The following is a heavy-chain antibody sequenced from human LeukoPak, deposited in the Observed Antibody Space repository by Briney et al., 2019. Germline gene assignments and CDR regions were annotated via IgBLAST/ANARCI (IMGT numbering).Heavy chain of an antibody. CDR1: GYTLTELS. Sequence: GASVKVSCKVSGYTLTELSMHWVRQAPGKGLEWMGIINPSGGSTSYAQKFQGRVTMTRDTSTSTVYMELSSLRSEDTAVYYCARGAYCGGDCHDYFDYWAREPWSPSPQ. J-gene: IGHJ4*02. D-gene: IGHD2-21*02. V-gene: IGHV1-46*01. CDR2: INPSGGST. CDR3: ARGAYCGGDCHDYFDY.